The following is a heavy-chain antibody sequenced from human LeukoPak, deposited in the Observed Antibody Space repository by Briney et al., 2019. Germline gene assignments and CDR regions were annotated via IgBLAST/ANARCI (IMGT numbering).Heavy chain of an antibody. CDR2: IYHSGTT. CDR1: GYSIHSGYY. CDR3: ARVSTTLATRDYDI. J-gene: IGHJ4*02. V-gene: IGHV4-38-2*02. Sequence: SETLSLTCRVSGYSIHSGYYWGWIRQPPGKGLEWIGFIYHSGTTYYNSSLKSRVTISVDTSNQLSLTVMSVTATDTAVYYCARVSTTLATRDYDIWGQGTLVTVSS. D-gene: IGHD3-16*01.